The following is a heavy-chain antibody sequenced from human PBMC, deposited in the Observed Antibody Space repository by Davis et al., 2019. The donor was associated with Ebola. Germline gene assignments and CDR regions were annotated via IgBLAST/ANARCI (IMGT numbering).Heavy chain of an antibody. D-gene: IGHD3-10*01. CDR3: ARGITMVRSASWFDP. J-gene: IGHJ5*02. CDR2: ISAYNGNT. V-gene: IGHV1-18*01. Sequence: ASVKVSCKASGYTFTSYGISWVRQAPGQGLEWMGWISAYNGNTNYAQKLQGRVTMTTDTSTSTAYMELRSLKSDDTAVYYCARGITMVRSASWFDPWGQGTLVTVSS. CDR1: GYTFTSYG.